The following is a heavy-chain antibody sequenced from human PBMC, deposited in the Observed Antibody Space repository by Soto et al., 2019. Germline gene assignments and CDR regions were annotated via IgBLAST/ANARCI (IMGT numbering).Heavy chain of an antibody. J-gene: IGHJ4*02. D-gene: IGHD6-19*01. CDR2: MNSDGSTT. V-gene: IGHV3-74*01. CDR1: GFTFGNYW. CDR3: AKDSEQWLVFYFDY. Sequence: PGGSLRLSCAASGFTFGNYWMHWVRQAPGKGLEWVSRMNSDGSTTYYADSVKGRFSISRDNSKNTLYLQMSSLRAEDTALYYCAKDSEQWLVFYFDYWGQGTLVTVSS.